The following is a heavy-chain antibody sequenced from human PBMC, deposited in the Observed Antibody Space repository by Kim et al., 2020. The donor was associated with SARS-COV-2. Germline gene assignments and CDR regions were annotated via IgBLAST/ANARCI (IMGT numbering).Heavy chain of an antibody. CDR3: ARHSTGTTDY. V-gene: IGHV5-51*01. Sequence: DPRYSPSFQGQVTISADKSISTAYLQWSSLKASDTAMYYCARHSTGTTDYWGQGTLVTVSS. D-gene: IGHD1-1*01. CDR2: DP. J-gene: IGHJ4*02.